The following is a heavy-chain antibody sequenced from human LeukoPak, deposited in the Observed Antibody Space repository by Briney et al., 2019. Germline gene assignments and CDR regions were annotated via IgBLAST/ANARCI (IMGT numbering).Heavy chain of an antibody. J-gene: IGHJ5*02. CDR2: INHSGST. D-gene: IGHD5/OR15-5a*01. CDR3: ASGVWALS. Sequence: PSETLSLTCAVYGGSFSGYYWSWIRQPPGKGLEWIGEINHSGSTNYNPSLQSRVTISVDTSKNQFSLRLSSVTAADTAVYYCASGVWALSWGQGTLVTVSS. V-gene: IGHV4-34*01. CDR1: GGSFSGYY.